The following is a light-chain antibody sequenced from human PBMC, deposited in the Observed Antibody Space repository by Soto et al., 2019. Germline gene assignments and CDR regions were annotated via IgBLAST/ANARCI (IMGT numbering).Light chain of an antibody. Sequence: DIHMTQSPSTLSASVGDRVTITCRAIQSISTYLNWYQQKSGKAPKVLIFAASSLQSGVPPRFSGSGSGTDFTLTISSLPPEDFETYYCQQSYSTLWTFGQGTKVDIK. V-gene: IGKV1-39*01. CDR3: QQSYSTLWT. J-gene: IGKJ1*01. CDR2: AAS. CDR1: QSISTY.